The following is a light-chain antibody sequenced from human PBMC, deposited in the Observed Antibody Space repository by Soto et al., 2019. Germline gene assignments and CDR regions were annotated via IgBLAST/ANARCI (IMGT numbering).Light chain of an antibody. CDR1: QGISSW. Sequence: TQSPATLSLSPGERATLSCRASQGISSWLAWYQQKPGKAPKLLIYAASSLQSGVPSRFSGSGSGTDFTLTISSLQPEDFATYYCQQANSFPITFGQGTRLEI. J-gene: IGKJ5*01. CDR3: QQANSFPIT. V-gene: IGKV1-12*01. CDR2: AAS.